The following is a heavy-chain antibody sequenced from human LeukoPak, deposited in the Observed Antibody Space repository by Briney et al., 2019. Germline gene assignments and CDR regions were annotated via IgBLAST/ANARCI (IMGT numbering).Heavy chain of an antibody. D-gene: IGHD1-1*01. Sequence: SETLSLTCTVSGGSISSYYWSWIRQPPGKGLEWIGYIYYSGSTNYSPSLKSRVTISVDTSKNQFSLKLSSVTAADTAVYYCARSGIGWFDPWGQGTLVTVSS. CDR2: IYYSGST. V-gene: IGHV4-59*01. CDR1: GGSISSYY. J-gene: IGHJ5*02. CDR3: ARSGIGWFDP.